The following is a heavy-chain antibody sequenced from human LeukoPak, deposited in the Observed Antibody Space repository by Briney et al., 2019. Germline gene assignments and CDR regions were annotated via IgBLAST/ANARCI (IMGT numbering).Heavy chain of an antibody. CDR2: IIPILGIA. CDR3: ARDPGRGYSGYARGDEYFQH. CDR1: GGTFSSYA. V-gene: IGHV1-69*04. J-gene: IGHJ1*01. Sequence: ASVKVSCKASGGTFSSYAISWVRQAPGQGLEWMGRIIPILGIANYAQKFQGRVTITADKSTSTAYMELSSLRSEDTAVYYCARDPGRGYSGYARGDEYFQHWGQGTLVTVSS. D-gene: IGHD5-12*01.